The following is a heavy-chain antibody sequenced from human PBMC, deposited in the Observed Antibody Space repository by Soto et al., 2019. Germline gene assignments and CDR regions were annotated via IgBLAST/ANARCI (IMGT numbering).Heavy chain of an antibody. CDR3: ARDKYCSGGSCRKNWFDT. CDR2: IYDDGSA. J-gene: IGHJ5*02. Sequence: SETLSLTCTVSGGSISSSYWSWTRQPPGKGLEWLAYIYDDGSANYNPSLKSRATISLDMSKNQFSLKLTSVTAADTAVYYCARDKYCSGGSCRKNWFDTGGQGALVTISS. D-gene: IGHD2-15*01. V-gene: IGHV4-59*01. CDR1: GGSISSSY.